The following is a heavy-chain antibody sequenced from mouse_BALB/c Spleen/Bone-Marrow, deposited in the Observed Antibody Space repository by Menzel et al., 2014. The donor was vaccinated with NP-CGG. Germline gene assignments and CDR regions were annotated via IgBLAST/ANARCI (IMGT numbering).Heavy chain of an antibody. Sequence: EVQVVESGGGLVQPGGSLKLSCAASGFTFSSCGMSWVRQTPDKRLELVATINSNGGSTYYPDSVKGRFTISRDNAKNTLYLQMSSLKSEDTAMYYCARVWYFDYWGQGTSLTVSS. J-gene: IGHJ2*03. V-gene: IGHV5-6-3*01. CDR1: GFTFSSCG. CDR2: INSNGGST. CDR3: ARVWYFDY.